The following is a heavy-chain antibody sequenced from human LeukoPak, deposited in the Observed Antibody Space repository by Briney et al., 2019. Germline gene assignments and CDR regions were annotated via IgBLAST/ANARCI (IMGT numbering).Heavy chain of an antibody. D-gene: IGHD2-15*01. Sequence: ASVTVACKASGYTFTGYYIHWVRQAPGQGLEWMGWINPNSGGTNYAQKFQGRVTMTRDTSISTAYMELSRLRSDDTAVYYCAREGQGWAFDSWGQGTMVTVSS. CDR2: INPNSGGT. V-gene: IGHV1-2*02. CDR3: AREGQGWAFDS. CDR1: GYTFTGYY. J-gene: IGHJ3*02.